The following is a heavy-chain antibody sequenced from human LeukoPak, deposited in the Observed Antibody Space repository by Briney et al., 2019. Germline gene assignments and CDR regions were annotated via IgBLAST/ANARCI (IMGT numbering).Heavy chain of an antibody. J-gene: IGHJ6*03. V-gene: IGHV1-8*01. CDR2: MNPNSGNT. D-gene: IGHD6-13*01. CDR1: GYTFTSYD. CDR3: ARFAYSSSWYVLNYYYYYYKDV. Sequence: ASVKISCKASGYTFTSYDINWVRQATGQGLEWMGWMNPNSGNTGYAQKFQGRVTMTRNTSISTAYMELSSLRSEDTAVYYCARFAYSSSWYVLNYYYYYYKDVWGKGTTVTVSS.